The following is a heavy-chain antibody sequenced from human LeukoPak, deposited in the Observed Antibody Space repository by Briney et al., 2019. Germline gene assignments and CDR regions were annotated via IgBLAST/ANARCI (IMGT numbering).Heavy chain of an antibody. D-gene: IGHD2-15*01. J-gene: IGHJ5*02. CDR2: INPNSGGT. Sequence: ASVKVSCKASGYTFTAHYIHWVRQAPGQGLEWMGWINPNSGGTNYARKFQGTVTMTRDTSIGTAYMELSGLRSDDTAVYYCAREGGYCSGGTCLRSSLNWFDPWGQGTLVTVSS. CDR3: AREGGYCSGGTCLRSSLNWFDP. V-gene: IGHV1-2*02. CDR1: GYTFTAHY.